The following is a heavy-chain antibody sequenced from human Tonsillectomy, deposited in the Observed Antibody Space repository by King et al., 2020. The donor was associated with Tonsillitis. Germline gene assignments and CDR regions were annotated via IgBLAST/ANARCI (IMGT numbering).Heavy chain of an antibody. J-gene: IGHJ4*02. V-gene: IGHV4-39*02. Sequence: QLQESGPGLVKPSETLSLTCTVSGGSISSSSYYWGWIRQPPGKGLEWIGSIYYTGSTYYNPSLKSRLTISVDTSKNQLSLKLRSLTAADTAVYYCAREYYDYLWGSYRSPPDYWGQGTLVTVSS. CDR2: IYYTGST. D-gene: IGHD3-16*02. CDR3: AREYYDYLWGSYRSPPDY. CDR1: GGSISSSSYY.